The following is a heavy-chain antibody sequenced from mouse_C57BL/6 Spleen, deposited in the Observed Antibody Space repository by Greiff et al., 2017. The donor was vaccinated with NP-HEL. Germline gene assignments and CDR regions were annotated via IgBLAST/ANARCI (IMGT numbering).Heavy chain of an antibody. Sequence: EVQVVESGGGLVKPGGSLKLSCAASGFTFSDYGMHWVRQAPEKGLEWVAYISSGSSTIYYADTVKGRFTISRDNAKNTLFLQMTSLRSEDTAMYYCARRLTTVVATDYAMDYWGQGTSVTVSS. D-gene: IGHD1-1*01. CDR1: GFTFSDYG. V-gene: IGHV5-17*01. J-gene: IGHJ4*01. CDR2: ISSGSSTI. CDR3: ARRLTTVVATDYAMDY.